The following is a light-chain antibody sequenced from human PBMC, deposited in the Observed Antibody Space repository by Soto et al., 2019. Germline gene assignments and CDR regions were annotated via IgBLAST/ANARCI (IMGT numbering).Light chain of an antibody. V-gene: IGKV3-20*01. Sequence: EIVFTQSPGTLSLSPGERATLSCRASQSVSSSYLAWYQQKPGQAPKVLIYRASSRATGIPDRFSGSGSGTDFTLTISRLEPEDFAVYYCQQYGSSPLTFGGGTKVDNK. J-gene: IGKJ4*01. CDR3: QQYGSSPLT. CDR2: RAS. CDR1: QSVSSSY.